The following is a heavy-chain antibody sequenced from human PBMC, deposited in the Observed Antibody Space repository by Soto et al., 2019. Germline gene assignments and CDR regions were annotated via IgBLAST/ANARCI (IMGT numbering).Heavy chain of an antibody. CDR3: AGFSSSSLVDWFDP. J-gene: IGHJ5*02. V-gene: IGHV4-59*01. D-gene: IGHD6-6*01. CDR2: IYYSGST. CDR1: GGSMVSYY. Sequence: PSETLSLTCTVSGGSMVSYYCIFIRHPPGKGLEWIVYIYYSGSTNYNPSLKSRVTISVDTSKNQFSLKLSSVTAADTAVYYCAGFSSSSLVDWFDPWGQGTLVTVSS.